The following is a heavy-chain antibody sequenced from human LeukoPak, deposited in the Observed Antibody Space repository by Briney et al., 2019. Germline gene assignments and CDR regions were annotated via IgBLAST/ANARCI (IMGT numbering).Heavy chain of an antibody. CDR3: AIAGGGNVVFDT. CDR2: INTDGSST. D-gene: IGHD4-23*01. V-gene: IGHV3-74*01. Sequence: GGSLRLSCVVSGFTFSSYWMHWVRQAPGKGLVWVSRINTDGSSTSYAGSVKGRFTVSRDNAKNTLYLQMSSLRDEDTAVYYCAIAGGGNVVFDTWGQGTMVTVSS. J-gene: IGHJ3*02. CDR1: GFTFSSYW.